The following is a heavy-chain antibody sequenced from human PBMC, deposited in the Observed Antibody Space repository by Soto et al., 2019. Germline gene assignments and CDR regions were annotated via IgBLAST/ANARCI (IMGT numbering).Heavy chain of an antibody. CDR1: GGTFSSYA. CDR3: ARKVRSGWYLGY. J-gene: IGHJ4*02. CDR2: IIPIFGTA. Sequence: ASVKVSCKASGGTFSSYAISWVRQAPGQGLEWMGGIIPIFGTANYAQKFQGRVTITADESTSTAYMELSSLRSEDTAVYYCARKVRSGWYLGYWGQGTLVTVSS. V-gene: IGHV1-69*13. D-gene: IGHD6-19*01.